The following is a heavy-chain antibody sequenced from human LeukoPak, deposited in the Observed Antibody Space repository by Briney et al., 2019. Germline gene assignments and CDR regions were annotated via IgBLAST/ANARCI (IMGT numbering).Heavy chain of an antibody. Sequence: AGRSLRLSCAASGFTFSSYAMHWVRQAPGKGLEWVAVISYDGSNKYYADSVKGRFTISRDNSKNTLYLQMNSLRAEDTAVYYCARDGSPYNPRFDYWGQGTLVTISS. D-gene: IGHD5-24*01. V-gene: IGHV3-30-3*01. CDR3: ARDGSPYNPRFDY. CDR2: ISYDGSNK. J-gene: IGHJ4*02. CDR1: GFTFSSYA.